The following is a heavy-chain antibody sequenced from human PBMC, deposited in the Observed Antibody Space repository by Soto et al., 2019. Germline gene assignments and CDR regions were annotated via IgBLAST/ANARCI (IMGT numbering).Heavy chain of an antibody. Sequence: SETLSLTCAVSGGSFSGHSWTWIRQSPGKRMEWXGDXXHXXRXXXXXSXXXRVTISLDTSKNQFSLTLSDVTAADTAMYYCSTRAYDTNGYYRFDPWGQGTLVTVSS. CDR3: STRAYDTNGYYRFDP. J-gene: IGHJ5*01. CDR2: XXHXXRX. V-gene: IGHV4-34*01. D-gene: IGHD3-22*01. CDR1: GGSFSGHS.